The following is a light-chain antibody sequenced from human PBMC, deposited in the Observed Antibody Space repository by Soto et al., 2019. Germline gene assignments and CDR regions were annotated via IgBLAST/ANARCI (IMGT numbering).Light chain of an antibody. J-gene: IGKJ1*01. V-gene: IGKV3-20*01. CDR3: QQYGSSRWT. CDR1: QSVSSSY. Sequence: EIVLTQSPGTLSLSPGERATLSCRASQSVSSSYLAWYQQKPGQAPRLLIYGASSRATGIPDRFSGSGSGTDFTLNISRLEPADCAVYYCQQYGSSRWTFGQGTKVEIK. CDR2: GAS.